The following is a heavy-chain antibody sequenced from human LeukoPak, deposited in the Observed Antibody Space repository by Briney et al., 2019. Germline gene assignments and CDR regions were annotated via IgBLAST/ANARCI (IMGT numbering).Heavy chain of an antibody. CDR3: ARDGSGLRAFDI. J-gene: IGHJ3*02. CDR2: IYISGST. CDR1: GGSISNYY. D-gene: IGHD3-10*01. Sequence: PSETLSLTCTVSGGSISNYYWSWIRQPAGKGLEWIGRIYISGSTNYNPSLKSRVTMSVDTSKNQFSLNLNSVTAADTAVYYCARDGSGLRAFDIWGQGTMVTVSS. V-gene: IGHV4-4*07.